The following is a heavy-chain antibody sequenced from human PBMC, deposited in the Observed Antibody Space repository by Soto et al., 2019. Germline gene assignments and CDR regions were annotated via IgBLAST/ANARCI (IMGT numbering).Heavy chain of an antibody. CDR2: ISGSGSST. J-gene: IGHJ4*02. Sequence: GGSLRLSCAASGFTFSSYAMSWVRQAPGKGLEWVSAISGSGSSTYYADSVKGRFTISRDNSKNTLYLQMNSLRAEDTAVYYCAKDGATGDPAELAVPDYWGQGTLVTVSS. CDR1: GFTFSSYA. V-gene: IGHV3-23*01. CDR3: AKDGATGDPAELAVPDY. D-gene: IGHD7-27*01.